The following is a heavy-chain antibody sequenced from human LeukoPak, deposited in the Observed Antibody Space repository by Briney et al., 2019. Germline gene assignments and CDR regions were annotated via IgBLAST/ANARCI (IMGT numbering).Heavy chain of an antibody. CDR2: ISGNSGRT. J-gene: IGHJ4*02. D-gene: IGHD6-13*01. Sequence: GGSLRLSCAASRFTFSSYAMSWVRQAPGKGLEWVSSISGNSGRTYNADSVKGRFSISRDNSNNTLYLQMNSLRAEDAAVYYCAKSTSSWERVDYWGQGTLVTVSS. V-gene: IGHV3-23*01. CDR3: AKSTSSWERVDY. CDR1: RFTFSSYA.